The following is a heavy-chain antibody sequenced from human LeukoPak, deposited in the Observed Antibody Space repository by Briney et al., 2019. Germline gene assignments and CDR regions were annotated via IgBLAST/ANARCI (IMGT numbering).Heavy chain of an antibody. CDR3: ASCRYYEEQHQAFDI. J-gene: IGHJ3*02. CDR2: IIPIFGTA. D-gene: IGHD1-26*01. Sequence: SVKVSCKASGGTFSSYAISWVRQAPGQGLEWMGGIIPIFGTANYAQKFQGRVTITADESTSTAYMELSSLRSEDTAVYYCASCRYYEEQHQAFDIWGQGTMVTVSS. V-gene: IGHV1-69*01. CDR1: GGTFSSYA.